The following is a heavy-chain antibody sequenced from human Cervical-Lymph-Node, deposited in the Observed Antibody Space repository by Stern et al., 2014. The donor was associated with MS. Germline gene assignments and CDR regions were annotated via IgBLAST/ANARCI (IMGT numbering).Heavy chain of an antibody. CDR1: GDTFTDYA. CDR2: ITPIFSSA. Sequence: MQLVESGAEVKKPGSSVKVSCKASGDTFTDYAISWVRQAPGQGPEWMGGITPIFSSADYAQNFQGRRTITADKSRSTAYMELSSVTSEDTAVYYCAREVGSLAMDVWGQGTTVIVSS. J-gene: IGHJ6*01. V-gene: IGHV1-69*06. D-gene: IGHD1-1*01. CDR3: AREVGSLAMDV.